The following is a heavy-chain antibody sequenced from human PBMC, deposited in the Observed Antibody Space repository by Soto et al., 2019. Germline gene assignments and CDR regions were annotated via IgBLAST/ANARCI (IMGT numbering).Heavy chain of an antibody. CDR3: ASPDGSGGYYPGGFDP. CDR2: IYPCDSAT. J-gene: IGHJ5*02. V-gene: IGHV5-51*01. CDR1: GYRFTSYW. Sequence: GASLNISCKCAGYRFTSYWIGWVRHIPRKGQERMGIIYPCDSATSYSPSFQGQVTISADKPISTADLQWSSLKASDTAMYYCASPDGSGGYYPGGFDPWGQGTPVTVSS. D-gene: IGHD3-10*01.